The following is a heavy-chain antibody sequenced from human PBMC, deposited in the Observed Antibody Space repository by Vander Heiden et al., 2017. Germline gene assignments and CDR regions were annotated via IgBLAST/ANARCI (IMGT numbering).Heavy chain of an antibody. CDR1: GYPFTRYH. CDR2: VNPISGGT. Sequence: QVQLVPSGAEVKTPGASAKVSCRASGYPFTRYHSKCVRQATGQGLEWMGRVNPISGGTDYAQQFKGRVTMTRNTSINTVYMELSSLRSEDTAVYFCAKDLHCSSPSCSTLENDYGMDIWGQGTTVTVSS. CDR3: AKDLHCSSPSCSTLENDYGMDI. D-gene: IGHD2-2*02. J-gene: IGHJ6*02. V-gene: IGHV1-8*01.